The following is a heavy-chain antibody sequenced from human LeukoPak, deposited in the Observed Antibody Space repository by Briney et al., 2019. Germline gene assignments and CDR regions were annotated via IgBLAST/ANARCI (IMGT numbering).Heavy chain of an antibody. V-gene: IGHV1-46*01. J-gene: IGHJ4*02. Sequence: ASVKVSFKASGYTFTSYYMHWVRQAPGQGREWMGIINPSGGSTSYAQKFQGRVTMNRDMSTSTVYMELSSLRSEDTAVYYCARDLGVVVVAATACDYWGQGTLVTVSS. CDR2: INPSGGST. CDR3: ARDLGVVVVAATACDY. D-gene: IGHD2-15*01. CDR1: GYTFTSYY.